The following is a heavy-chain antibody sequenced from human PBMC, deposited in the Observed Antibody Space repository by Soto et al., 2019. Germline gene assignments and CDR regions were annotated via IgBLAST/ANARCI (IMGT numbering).Heavy chain of an antibody. Sequence: QVQLQQGGAGLLKPSETLSLTCAVYGGSFSGYYWSWIRQPPGKGLEWIGEINHSGSTNYNPSLKSRVTISVDTSKNQFSLKLSSVTAADTAVYYCAGNIYCSGGSCYSNAFDIWGRGTMVTVSS. CDR3: AGNIYCSGGSCYSNAFDI. V-gene: IGHV4-34*01. CDR1: GGSFSGYY. CDR2: INHSGST. D-gene: IGHD2-15*01. J-gene: IGHJ3*02.